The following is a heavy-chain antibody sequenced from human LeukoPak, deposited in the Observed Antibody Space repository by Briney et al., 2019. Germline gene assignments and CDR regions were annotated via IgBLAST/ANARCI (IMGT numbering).Heavy chain of an antibody. J-gene: IGHJ4*02. CDR2: INPSGGRT. D-gene: IGHD3-22*01. CDR1: GYTFTGYY. CDR3: ARDQRYYDSSGHLDY. V-gene: IGHV1-46*01. Sequence: ASVKVSCKASGYTFTGYYLHWVRQAPGQGLEWMGIINPSGGRTSYAQKFQGRVTMTRDTSTSTVYMELSSLRSEDTAVYYCARDQRYYDSSGHLDYWGQGTLVTVSS.